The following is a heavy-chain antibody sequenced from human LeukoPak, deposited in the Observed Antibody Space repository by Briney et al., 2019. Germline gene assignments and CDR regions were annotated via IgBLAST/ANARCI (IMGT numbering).Heavy chain of an antibody. D-gene: IGHD4-17*01. V-gene: IGHV3-21*01. CDR3: ATDYADAFDI. CDR2: ISSSSSYI. J-gene: IGHJ3*02. CDR1: GFTFSSYS. Sequence: GGSLRLSCTASGFTFSSYSMNWVRQAPGKGLEWVSSISSSSSYIYYADSVKGRFTISRDNAKNSLYLQMNSLRAEDTAVYYCATDYADAFDIWGQGTMVTVSS.